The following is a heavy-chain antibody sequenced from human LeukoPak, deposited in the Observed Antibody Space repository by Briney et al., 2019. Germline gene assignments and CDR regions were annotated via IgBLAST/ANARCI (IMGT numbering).Heavy chain of an antibody. CDR1: GGSISSYY. J-gene: IGHJ6*02. Sequence: PSETLSLTCTVSGGSISSYYWSWIRQPPGKGLEWIGYIYYSGSTNYNPSLKSRVTISVDTSKNQSSLKLSSVTAADTAVYYCARDLSLGDYYYGMDVWGQGTTVTVSS. D-gene: IGHD1-26*01. CDR3: ARDLSLGDYYYGMDV. CDR2: IYYSGST. V-gene: IGHV4-59*01.